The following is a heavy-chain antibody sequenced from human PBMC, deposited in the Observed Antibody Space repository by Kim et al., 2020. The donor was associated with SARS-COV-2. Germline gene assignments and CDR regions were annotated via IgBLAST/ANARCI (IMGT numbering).Heavy chain of an antibody. CDR1: GYSISSSNW. CDR3: ARGDYGAYVYCQH. V-gene: IGHV4-28*01. Sequence: SETLSLTCAVSGYSISSSNWWGWIRHPPGKLLEWIGYIYYSGSTYYNPSLKSRVTMSVDTSKNQFSLKLSPVTAVDTAVYYCARGDYGAYVYCQHWGRGT. D-gene: IGHD4-17*01. J-gene: IGHJ1*01. CDR2: IYYSGST.